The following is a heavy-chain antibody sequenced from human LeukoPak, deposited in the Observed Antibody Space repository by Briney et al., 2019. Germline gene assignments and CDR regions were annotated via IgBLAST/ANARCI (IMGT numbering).Heavy chain of an antibody. V-gene: IGHV4-59*01. CDR1: GGSISSYY. CDR2: IYYSGST. J-gene: IGHJ6*03. CDR3: ARHLYYYYMDV. Sequence: SETLSLTCTVSGGSISSYYWSWIRQPPGTGLEWIGYIYYSGSTNYNPSLKSRVTISVDTSKNQFSLKLSSVTAADTAVYYCARHLYYYYMDVWGKGTTVTVSS.